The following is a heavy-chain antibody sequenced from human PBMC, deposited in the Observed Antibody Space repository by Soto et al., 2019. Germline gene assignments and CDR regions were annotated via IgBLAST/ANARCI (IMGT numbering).Heavy chain of an antibody. V-gene: IGHV4-34*01. D-gene: IGHD6-19*01. CDR2: INHSGST. J-gene: IGHJ4*02. CDR1: GGSFSGYY. CDR3: ARALYSSGWYS. Sequence: SETLSLTCAVYGGSFSGYYWSWIRQPPGKGLEWIGEINHSGSTNYNPSLKSRVTISVDTSKNQFSLKLSSVTAADTAVYYCARALYSSGWYSWGQGNLVTVSS.